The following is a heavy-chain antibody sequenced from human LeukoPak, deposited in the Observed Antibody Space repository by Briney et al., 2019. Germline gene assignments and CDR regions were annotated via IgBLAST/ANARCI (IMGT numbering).Heavy chain of an antibody. V-gene: IGHV3-30*18. J-gene: IGHJ4*02. CDR3: AKEWYYYDSSGSLRQPYFDY. Sequence: PGGSLRLSCAASGFTFSSYGMHWVRQAPGKGLEWVAVISYDGSNKYYADSVKGRFIISRDNSKNTLYLQMNSLRAEDTAVYYCAKEWYYYDSSGSLRQPYFDYWGQGTLVTVSS. CDR2: ISYDGSNK. D-gene: IGHD3-22*01. CDR1: GFTFSSYG.